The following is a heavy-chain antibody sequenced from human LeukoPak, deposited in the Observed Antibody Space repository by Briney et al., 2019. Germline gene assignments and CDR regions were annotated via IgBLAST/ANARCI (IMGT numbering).Heavy chain of an antibody. J-gene: IGHJ4*02. CDR2: ISSSGSTI. CDR1: GLTFSSYE. Sequence: GGSLRLSCAASGLTFSSYEMNWVRQAPGKGLECVSYISSSGSTIYDADSVKGRFTISRDNAKNSLYLQMNSLRAEDTAVYYCARGSNSNYVFDYWGQGTLVTVSS. D-gene: IGHD4-11*01. CDR3: ARGSNSNYVFDY. V-gene: IGHV3-48*03.